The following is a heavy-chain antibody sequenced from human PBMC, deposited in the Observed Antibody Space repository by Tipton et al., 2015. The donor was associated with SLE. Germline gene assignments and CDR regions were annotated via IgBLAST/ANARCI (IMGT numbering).Heavy chain of an antibody. CDR2: TYYRSKWYN. V-gene: IGHV6-1*01. D-gene: IGHD1-26*01. Sequence: PGLVKPSQTLSLTCAISGDSVSSNSAAWNWIRQSPSRGLEWLGRTYYRSKWYNDYAVSVKSRITINPDTSKNQFSLQLNSVTPEDTAVYYCAREPKYSGYYYYYMDVWGKGTTVTVAS. CDR1: GDSVSSNSAA. CDR3: AREPKYSGYYYYYMDV. J-gene: IGHJ6*03.